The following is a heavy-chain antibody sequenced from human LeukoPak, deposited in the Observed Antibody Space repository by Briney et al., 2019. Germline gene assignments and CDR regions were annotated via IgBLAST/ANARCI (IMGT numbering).Heavy chain of an antibody. V-gene: IGHV4-31*03. CDR2: IYYSGST. J-gene: IGHJ5*02. CDR1: GGSISSGGYY. Sequence: PSETLSLTCTVSGGSISSGGYYWSWIRQHPGKGLEWIGYIYYSGSTYYNPSLKSRVTISVDTSKNQFSLKLSSVTAADTAVYYCARGSRAAARERWFDPWGQGTLVTVSS. D-gene: IGHD6-13*01. CDR3: ARGSRAAARERWFDP.